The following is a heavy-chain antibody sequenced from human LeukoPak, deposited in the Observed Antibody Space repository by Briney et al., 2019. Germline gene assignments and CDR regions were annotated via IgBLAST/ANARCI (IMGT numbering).Heavy chain of an antibody. V-gene: IGHV1-2*04. D-gene: IGHD6-13*01. CDR3: ARAGGIAAAGNPHDAFDI. Sequence: GASVKLSCKASGYTFTGYYMHWVRQAPGQGLEWMGWISPNSGDTDIAQKFQGWVTMTRDTSISTAYMELSRLRSDDTAVYYCARAGGIAAAGNPHDAFDIWGQGTMVTVSS. CDR1: GYTFTGYY. J-gene: IGHJ3*02. CDR2: ISPNSGDT.